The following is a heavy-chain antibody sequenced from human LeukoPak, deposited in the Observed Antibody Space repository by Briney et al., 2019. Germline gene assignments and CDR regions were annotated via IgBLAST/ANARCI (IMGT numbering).Heavy chain of an antibody. J-gene: IGHJ4*02. V-gene: IGHV4-39*01. Sequence: PSETLSLTCTVSGGSISSSSYFWGWIRQPPGKGLEWIGSILYSGSTYYNPSLNSRVTISIDTSKNQFSLRLSSVTAADTAVYYCVRQFDYCGQGTLVTVSS. CDR3: VRQFDY. CDR2: ILYSGST. CDR1: GGSISSSSYF.